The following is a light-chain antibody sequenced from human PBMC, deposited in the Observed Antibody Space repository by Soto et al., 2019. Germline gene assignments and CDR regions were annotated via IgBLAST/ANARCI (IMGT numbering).Light chain of an antibody. CDR2: DVS. V-gene: IGLV2-14*03. Sequence: QSALTQPRSVSGSPGQSVTISCTGTNSDVGGYDYVSWYQHHPGKAPKLMIYDVSNRPSGVSNRFSGSKSGNTASLTISGLQAEDEADYYCSSYTSSSPHVVFGGGTKLTVL. CDR1: NSDVGGYDY. CDR3: SSYTSSSPHVV. J-gene: IGLJ2*01.